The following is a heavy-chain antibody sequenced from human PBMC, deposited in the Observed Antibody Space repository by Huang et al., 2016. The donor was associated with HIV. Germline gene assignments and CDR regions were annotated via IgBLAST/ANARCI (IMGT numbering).Heavy chain of an antibody. V-gene: IGHV3-23*01. J-gene: IGHJ4*02. Sequence: EVHLLESGGGLVQPGGSLRLSCAASGFSFRNYAMTWVGQAPGGGLEGVAVISGSGSNKYYADSVKGRFIISRDNSKSTLYLQMNSLRAEDSAVYYCAKPLIEPRFGERAPYYFDYWGQGTLATVSS. D-gene: IGHD3-10*01. CDR1: GFSFRNYA. CDR2: ISGSGSNK. CDR3: AKPLIEPRFGERAPYYFDY.